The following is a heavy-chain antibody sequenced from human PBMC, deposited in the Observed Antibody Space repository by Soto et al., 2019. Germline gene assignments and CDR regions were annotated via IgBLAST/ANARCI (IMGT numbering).Heavy chain of an antibody. Sequence: ASVKVSCKASGYTFTSYYMHWVRQAPGQGLEWMGIINPSGGSTSYAQKFQGRVTMTRDTSTSTVYMELSSLRSEDTAVYYCAGALLDLWYFDYWGQGTLVTVSS. V-gene: IGHV1-46*01. CDR2: INPSGGST. CDR3: AGALLDLWYFDY. CDR1: GYTFTSYY. D-gene: IGHD3-10*01. J-gene: IGHJ4*02.